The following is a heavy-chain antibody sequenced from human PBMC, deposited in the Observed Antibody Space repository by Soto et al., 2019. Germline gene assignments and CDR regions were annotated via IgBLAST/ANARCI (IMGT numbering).Heavy chain of an antibody. CDR3: ATGVSSGWPYYSYCYCMDV. D-gene: IGHD6-19*01. Sequence: GASVKVSCKVSGYTLTELSMHWVRQAPGKGLEWMGGFDPEDGETIYAQKFQGRVTMTEDTSTDTAYMELSSLRSEDTAVYYCATGVSSGWPYYSYCYCMDVWGQGTTVTVSS. CDR2: FDPEDGET. CDR1: GYTLTELS. V-gene: IGHV1-24*01. J-gene: IGHJ6*02.